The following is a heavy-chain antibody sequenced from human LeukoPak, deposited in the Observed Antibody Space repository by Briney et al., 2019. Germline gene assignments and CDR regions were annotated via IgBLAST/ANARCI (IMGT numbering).Heavy chain of an antibody. CDR1: GFTVISNY. CDR3: ARILDSAWGELGY. D-gene: IGHD6-19*01. CDR2: IYSGGNT. V-gene: IGHV3-66*02. Sequence: GGSLRLSCAASGFTVISNYMSWVRQAPGKGLEWVSVIYSGGNTYYADSVEGRFTISRDNSKNTLYLQMNSLRAEDTAVYYCARILDSAWGELGYWGQGTLVTVSS. J-gene: IGHJ4*02.